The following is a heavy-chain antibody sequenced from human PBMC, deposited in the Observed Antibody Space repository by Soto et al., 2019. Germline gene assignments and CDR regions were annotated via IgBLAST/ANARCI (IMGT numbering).Heavy chain of an antibody. Sequence: PGGSLRLSCAASGFTFSSYGMHWVRQAPGKGLEWVAVIWYDGSNKYYADSVKGRFTISRDNSKNTLYLQMNSLRAEDTAVYYCARGETTVKYYYYYYGMDVWGQGTTVTVSS. V-gene: IGHV3-33*01. CDR2: IWYDGSNK. CDR3: ARGETTVKYYYYYYGMDV. D-gene: IGHD4-17*01. CDR1: GFTFSSYG. J-gene: IGHJ6*02.